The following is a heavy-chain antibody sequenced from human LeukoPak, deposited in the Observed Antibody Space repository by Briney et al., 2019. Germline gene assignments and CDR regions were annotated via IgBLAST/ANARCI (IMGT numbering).Heavy chain of an antibody. CDR1: DDSITMYY. Sequence: SETLSLTCSVSDDSITMYYWTWIRQPPGKGLEWIGRIYTSGSTNYNPSLKSRVTMSVDTSKNQFSLKLSSVTAADTAVYYCARGGSGYTLFDYWGQGTLVTVSS. CDR2: IYTSGST. D-gene: IGHD3-22*01. J-gene: IGHJ4*02. CDR3: ARGGSGYTLFDY. V-gene: IGHV4-4*07.